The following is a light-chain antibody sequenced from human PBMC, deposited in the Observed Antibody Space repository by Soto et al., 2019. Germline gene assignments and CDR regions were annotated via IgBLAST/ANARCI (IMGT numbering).Light chain of an antibody. CDR3: STWDDSLNGWV. Sequence: QSVLTQPPSVSGTPRLRVNIFCLGGISNIGKDTVNWYQQLPGTAPKLLMFNDDKRPSGVPDRFSGSRSGTSASLAISGLQSDDEAVYFCSTWDDSLNGWVFGGGTKLTVL. CDR2: NDD. CDR1: ISNIGKDT. J-gene: IGLJ3*02. V-gene: IGLV1-44*01.